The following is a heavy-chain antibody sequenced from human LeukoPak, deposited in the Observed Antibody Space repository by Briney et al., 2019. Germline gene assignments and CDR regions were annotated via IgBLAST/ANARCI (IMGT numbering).Heavy chain of an antibody. Sequence: ASVKVSCKAAGYTFTSYGISWVRQAPGQGLEWMGWISAYNGNTNYAQKLQGRVTMTTDISTSTAYMELRSLRSEDTAVYYCARGWGQYEYGEENPWGQGTLVTVSS. CDR1: GYTFTSYG. CDR2: ISAYNGNT. CDR3: ARGWGQYEYGEENP. V-gene: IGHV1-18*01. D-gene: IGHD4-17*01. J-gene: IGHJ5*02.